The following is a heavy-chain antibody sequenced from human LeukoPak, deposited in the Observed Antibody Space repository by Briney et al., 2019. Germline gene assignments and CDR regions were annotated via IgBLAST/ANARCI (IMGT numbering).Heavy chain of an antibody. V-gene: IGHV4-59*01. Sequence: PSETLSLTCRVSGGSISAYYWTWIRQPPGKGLEWIGYVYDSGTTNYNPSLKSRVTISVDTSNNQFSLTLTSVTTADTAVYFCARDLGMADFDYWGQGTLVTVSS. J-gene: IGHJ4*02. D-gene: IGHD6-13*01. CDR3: ARDLGMADFDY. CDR2: VYDSGTT. CDR1: GGSISAYY.